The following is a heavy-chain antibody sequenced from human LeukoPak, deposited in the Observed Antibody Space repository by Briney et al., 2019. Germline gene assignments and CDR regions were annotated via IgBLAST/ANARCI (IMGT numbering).Heavy chain of an antibody. CDR2: IYYSGST. Sequence: SETLSLTCTVSGGSISSYYWSWIRQPPGKGLEWIGYIYYSGSTNYNPSLNSRVTISVDTSKNQFSLKLSSLTAADTAVYYCARVPAYSSSWYSYYYMDVWGKGTTVTVSS. V-gene: IGHV4-59*01. CDR1: GGSISSYY. J-gene: IGHJ6*03. CDR3: ARVPAYSSSWYSYYYMDV. D-gene: IGHD6-13*01.